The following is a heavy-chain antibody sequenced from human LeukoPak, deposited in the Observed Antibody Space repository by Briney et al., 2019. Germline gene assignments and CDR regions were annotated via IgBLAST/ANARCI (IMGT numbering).Heavy chain of an antibody. CDR1: GFSFSDYY. V-gene: IGHV3-23*01. J-gene: IGHJ4*02. Sequence: GGSLRLSCAASGFSFSDYYMSWVRQAPGKGLEWVSAISGSGGSTYYADSVKGRFTISRDNSKNTLYLQMNSLRAEDTAVYYCAKFEVAAMADYWGQGTLVTVSS. D-gene: IGHD2-15*01. CDR3: AKFEVAAMADY. CDR2: ISGSGGST.